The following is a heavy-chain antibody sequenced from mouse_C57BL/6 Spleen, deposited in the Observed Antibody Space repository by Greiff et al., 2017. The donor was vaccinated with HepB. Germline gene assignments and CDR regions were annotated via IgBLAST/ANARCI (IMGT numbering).Heavy chain of an antibody. V-gene: IGHV6-3*01. CDR1: GFTFSNYW. CDR2: IRLKSDNYAT. J-gene: IGHJ2*01. Sequence: EVKLMESGGGLVQPGGSMKLSCVASGFTFSNYWMNWVRQSPEKGLEWVAQIRLKSDNYATHYAESVKGRFTISRDDSKSSVYLQMNNLRAEDTEIYYCTGGLLRYLVYYFDYWGQGTTLTVSS. D-gene: IGHD1-1*01. CDR3: TGGLLRYLVYYFDY.